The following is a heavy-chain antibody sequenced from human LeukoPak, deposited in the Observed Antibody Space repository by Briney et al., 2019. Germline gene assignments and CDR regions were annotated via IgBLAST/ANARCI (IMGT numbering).Heavy chain of an antibody. J-gene: IGHJ3*02. CDR3: ARRLDYGDYVSHDAFDI. V-gene: IGHV5-51*01. CDR1: GYSFTSYW. CDR2: IYPGDSDT. Sequence: GESLKISCKGSGYSFTSYWIGWVRQMPGKGLEWMGIIYPGDSDTRYSPSFQGQVTISADKSISTAYLQWSSLKASDTAMYYCARRLDYGDYVSHDAFDIWGQGTMVTVSS. D-gene: IGHD4-17*01.